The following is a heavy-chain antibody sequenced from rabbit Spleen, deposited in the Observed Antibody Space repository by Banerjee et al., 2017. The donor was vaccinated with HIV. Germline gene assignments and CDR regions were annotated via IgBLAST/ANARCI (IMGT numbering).Heavy chain of an antibody. V-gene: IGHV1S40*01. CDR2: IDAGSSGST. J-gene: IGHJ6*01. D-gene: IGHD1-1*01. Sequence: QSLEESGGDLVKPGASLTLTCTVSGFSFSGGYFMCWVRQAPGKGLEWIACIDAGSSGSTYYATWAKGRFTISKTSSTTVTLQMTSLTAADTATYFCARDSSSSFSSYGMDLWGPGTLVTVS. CDR3: ARDSSSSFSSYGMDL. CDR1: GFSFSGGYF.